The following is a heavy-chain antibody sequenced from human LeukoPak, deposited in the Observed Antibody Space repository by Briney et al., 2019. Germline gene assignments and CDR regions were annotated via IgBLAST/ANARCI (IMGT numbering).Heavy chain of an antibody. CDR3: TRAVTQRYYYYMDV. CDR2: IRSKAYGGTT. V-gene: IGHV3-49*04. Sequence: GGSLRLSCTASGFTFGDYAMSWVRQAPGKGLEWVGFIRSKAYGGTTEYAASVKGRFTISRDDSKSIAYLQMNSLKTEDTAVYYCTRAVTQRYYYYMDVWGKGTTVTVSS. J-gene: IGHJ6*03. CDR1: GFTFGDYA. D-gene: IGHD4-23*01.